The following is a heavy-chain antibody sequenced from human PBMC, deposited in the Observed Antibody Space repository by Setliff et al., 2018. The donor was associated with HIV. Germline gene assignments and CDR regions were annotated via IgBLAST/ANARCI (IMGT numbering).Heavy chain of an antibody. Sequence: PSETLSLTCAVSGYSISSGYYWGWIRQPPGKGLEWIGSIHQSGSTYYNPSLKSRVTISVDTSKNQFSLRLTSVTAADTAMYYCARPLSTSYYFWGDAFGIWGQGTVVTVSS. V-gene: IGHV4-38-2*01. J-gene: IGHJ3*02. D-gene: IGHD3-3*01. CDR1: GYSISSGYY. CDR3: ARPLSTSYYFWGDAFGI. CDR2: IHQSGST.